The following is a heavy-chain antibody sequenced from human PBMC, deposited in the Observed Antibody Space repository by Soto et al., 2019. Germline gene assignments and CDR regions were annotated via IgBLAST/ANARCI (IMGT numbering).Heavy chain of an antibody. D-gene: IGHD3-22*01. V-gene: IGHV1-69*13. CDR1: GGTFSSYA. CDR3: ATLPSGYYYDSSGYDPFDY. J-gene: IGHJ4*02. CDR2: IIPIFGTA. Sequence: SVKVSCKASGGTFSSYAISWVRQAPGQGLEWMGGIIPIFGTANYTQKFQGRVTITADESTSTAYMELSSLRSEDTAVYYCATLPSGYYYDSSGYDPFDYWSQGTLVTVSS.